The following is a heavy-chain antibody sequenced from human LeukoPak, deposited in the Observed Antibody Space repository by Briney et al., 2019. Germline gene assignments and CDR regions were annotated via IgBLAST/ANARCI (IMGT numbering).Heavy chain of an antibody. CDR3: ARVRANFGVVFPYYYMDV. CDR1: GFTFSDYY. V-gene: IGHV3-11*04. Sequence: GGSLRLSCAASGFTFSDYYMSWIRQAPGKGLEWVSYISSSGSTIYYADSVKGRFTISRDNAKNSLYLQMNSLRAEDTAVYYCARVRANFGVVFPYYYMDVWGKETTVTVSS. CDR2: ISSSGSTI. D-gene: IGHD3-3*01. J-gene: IGHJ6*03.